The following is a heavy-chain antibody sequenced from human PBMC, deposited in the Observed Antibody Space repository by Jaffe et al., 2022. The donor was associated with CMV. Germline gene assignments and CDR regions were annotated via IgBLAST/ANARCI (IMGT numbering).Heavy chain of an antibody. V-gene: IGHV1-2*02. Sequence: QVQLVQSGAEVKKPGASVKVSCKASGYTFTGYYMHWVRQAPGQGLEWMGWINPNSGGTNYAQKFQGRVTMTRDTSISTAYMELSRLRSDDTAVYYCARDPQRNTMVRGWDGYYYGMDVWGQGTTVTVSS. CDR3: ARDPQRNTMVRGWDGYYYGMDV. J-gene: IGHJ6*02. D-gene: IGHD3-10*01. CDR1: GYTFTGYY. CDR2: INPNSGGT.